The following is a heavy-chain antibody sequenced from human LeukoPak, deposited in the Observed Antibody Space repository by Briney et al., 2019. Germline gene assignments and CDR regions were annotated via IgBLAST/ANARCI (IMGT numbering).Heavy chain of an antibody. CDR1: GDSIGSFY. CDR2: ISYSGDT. D-gene: IGHD1-26*01. J-gene: IGHJ4*02. Sequence: PSETLSLTCTVSGDSIGSFYWSWLRQPPGKGLEWIGHISYSGDTNYNPSLKSRVTISVDTSKNQFSLKLSSVTAADTGVYYCARRPRNTGSDDGPSGLDYWGQGTLVTVSS. CDR3: ARRPRNTGSDDGPSGLDY. V-gene: IGHV4-59*12.